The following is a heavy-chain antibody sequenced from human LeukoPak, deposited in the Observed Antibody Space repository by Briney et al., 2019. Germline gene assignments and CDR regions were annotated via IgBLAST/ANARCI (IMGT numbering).Heavy chain of an antibody. V-gene: IGHV1-18*04. Sequence: GASVKVSCKASGYTFTSYGISWVRQAPGQGLEWMGWISAYNGNTNYAQKLQGRVTMTTDTSTSTAYMELRSLRSDDTAVYYCARDNLLRYSDWELYYAMDVWGKGTTVTVSS. D-gene: IGHD3-9*01. CDR3: ARDNLLRYSDWELYYAMDV. CDR1: GYTFTSYG. J-gene: IGHJ6*04. CDR2: ISAYNGNT.